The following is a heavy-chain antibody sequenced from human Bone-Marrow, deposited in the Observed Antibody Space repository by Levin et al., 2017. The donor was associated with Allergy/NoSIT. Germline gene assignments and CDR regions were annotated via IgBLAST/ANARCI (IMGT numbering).Heavy chain of an antibody. CDR2: ISSGGGST. Sequence: GGSLRLSCAASGFTFSSYAMSWVRQAPGKGLEWVSGISSGGGSTYYADSVKGRVTISRDNSKNTLYLQMNSLRAEDTAVYYCAKEEGSSSFIISGYYYHGMDVWGQGTTVTVSS. V-gene: IGHV3-23*01. CDR1: GFTFSSYA. J-gene: IGHJ6*02. CDR3: AKEEGSSSFIISGYYYHGMDV. D-gene: IGHD6-6*01.